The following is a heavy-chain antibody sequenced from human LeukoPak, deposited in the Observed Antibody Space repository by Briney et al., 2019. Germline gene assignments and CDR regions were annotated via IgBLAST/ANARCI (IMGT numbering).Heavy chain of an antibody. Sequence: PGGSLRLSCAASGFTFSSYSMNWVRQAPGKGLEWVSSINIYYADSVKVRFTISRDNAKNSLYLQMNTLRAEDTAVYYCARDGYDFWSGYNAFDIWGRGTMVTVSS. CDR1: GFTFSSYS. D-gene: IGHD3-3*01. CDR2: INI. CDR3: ARDGYDFWSGYNAFDI. J-gene: IGHJ3*02. V-gene: IGHV3-21*01.